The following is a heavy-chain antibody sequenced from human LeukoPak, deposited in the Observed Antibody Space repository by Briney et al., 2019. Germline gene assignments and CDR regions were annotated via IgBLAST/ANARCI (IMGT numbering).Heavy chain of an antibody. CDR3: ARVAAAGTGIFVNFYYSMDI. Sequence: ASVKVSCKASGYTFTSYYMHWVRQAPGQGLEWMGIINPSGGSTSYAQKFQGRVTMTRDTSTSTVYMELSSLRVEDTAVYYCARVAAAGTGIFVNFYYSMDIWGKGTTVTISS. D-gene: IGHD6-13*01. CDR2: INPSGGST. J-gene: IGHJ6*03. V-gene: IGHV1-46*01. CDR1: GYTFTSYY.